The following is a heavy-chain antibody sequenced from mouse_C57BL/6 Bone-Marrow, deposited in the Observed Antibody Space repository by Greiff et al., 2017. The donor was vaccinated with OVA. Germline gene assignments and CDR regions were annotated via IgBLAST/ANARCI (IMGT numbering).Heavy chain of an antibody. J-gene: IGHJ1*03. CDR2: IDPETGGT. Sequence: QVQLQQSGAELVRPGASVTLSCKASGYTFTDYEMHWVKQTPVHGLEWIGAIDPETGGTAYNQKFKGKAILTADKSSSTAYMELRSLTSEDSAVYYCARCPFITTDWYFDVWGTGTTVTVSS. D-gene: IGHD1-1*01. CDR3: ARCPFITTDWYFDV. V-gene: IGHV1-15*01. CDR1: GYTFTDYE.